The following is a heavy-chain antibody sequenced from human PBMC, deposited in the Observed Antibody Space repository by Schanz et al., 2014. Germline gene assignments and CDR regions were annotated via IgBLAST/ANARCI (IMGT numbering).Heavy chain of an antibody. CDR1: GFSFSDYY. J-gene: IGHJ4*02. Sequence: QVHLLESGGGLVEPGGSLRLSCAASGFSFSDYYMSWIRQAPGKGLEWISFINTGSNYINYADSVKGRFTISRDNTKSSLYLQMNSLRVEDTAVYYCAASSGWHPSTDYWGQGTLVTVSS. D-gene: IGHD6-19*01. CDR2: INTGSNYI. V-gene: IGHV3-11*03. CDR3: AASSGWHPSTDY.